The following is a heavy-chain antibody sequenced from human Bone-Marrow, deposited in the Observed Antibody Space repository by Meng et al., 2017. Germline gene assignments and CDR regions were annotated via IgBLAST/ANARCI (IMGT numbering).Heavy chain of an antibody. Sequence: ASVKVSCKASGYTFTSYYMHWVRQAPGQGLEWMGWVSVYTGNTYYTQKLQGRVSMTTDTSTTTAYMELRSLRPDDTAVYYCATCGELPGLEDNFYDYGLDVWGQGTTVTVSS. CDR3: ATCGELPGLEDNFYDYGLDV. V-gene: IGHV1-18*04. J-gene: IGHJ6*02. CDR2: VSVYTGNT. D-gene: IGHD1-7*01. CDR1: GYTFTSYY.